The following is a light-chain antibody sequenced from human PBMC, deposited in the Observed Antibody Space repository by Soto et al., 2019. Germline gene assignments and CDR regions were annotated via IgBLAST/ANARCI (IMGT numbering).Light chain of an antibody. CDR3: TSYTSTGTLV. CDR2: DVN. Sequence: QSALTQPASVSGSPGQSISISCIGTSSDVGAYNYVSWYQQHPGKAPKLMTYDVNYRPSGVSNRFSGSKSGNTASLTISGLQADDEADYYCTSYTSTGTLVFGGGTKVTVL. J-gene: IGLJ2*01. V-gene: IGLV2-14*03. CDR1: SSDVGAYNY.